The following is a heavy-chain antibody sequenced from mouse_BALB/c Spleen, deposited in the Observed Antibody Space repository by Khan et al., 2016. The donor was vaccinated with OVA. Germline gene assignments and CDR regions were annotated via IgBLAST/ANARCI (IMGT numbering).Heavy chain of an antibody. V-gene: IGHV9-1*02. Sequence: QIQLVQSGPELKKPGETVKISCKASGYTFTNYGMNWVKQAPGKGLKWMGWINTYTGEPTYTDDFKGRFVFSLETSASTAYLQISNLKNEDMTTYFCARISSYRYSDMWGEGTTVTVSS. CDR1: GYTFTNYG. CDR2: INTYTGEP. J-gene: IGHJ1*01. CDR3: ARISSYRYSDM. D-gene: IGHD6-2*01.